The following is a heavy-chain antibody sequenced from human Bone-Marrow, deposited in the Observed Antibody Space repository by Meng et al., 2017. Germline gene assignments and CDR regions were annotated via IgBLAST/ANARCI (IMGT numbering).Heavy chain of an antibody. V-gene: IGHV3-11*04. CDR3: ARDTAVAGLLGY. CDR2: ISSSGSTI. J-gene: IGHJ4*02. CDR1: GFTFSDYY. D-gene: IGHD6-19*01. Sequence: GESLKISCAASGFTFSDYYMSWIRQAPGKGLEWVSYISSSGSTIYYADSVKGRFTISRDNAKNSLYLQMNSLRAEDTAVYYCARDTAVAGLLGYWGQGTLVTVS.